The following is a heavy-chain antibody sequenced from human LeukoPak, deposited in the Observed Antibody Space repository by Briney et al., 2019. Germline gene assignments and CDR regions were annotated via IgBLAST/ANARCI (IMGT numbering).Heavy chain of an antibody. CDR1: GGTFSSYA. V-gene: IGHV1-69*13. Sequence: SVKVSCKASGGTFSSYAISWVRQAPGQGLEWMGGIIPIFGTANYAQKFQGRVTTTADESTSTAYMELSSLRSEDTAVYYCARDLRGSSGWYFWGQGTLVTVSS. CDR2: IIPIFGTA. J-gene: IGHJ4*02. D-gene: IGHD6-19*01. CDR3: ARDLRGSSGWYF.